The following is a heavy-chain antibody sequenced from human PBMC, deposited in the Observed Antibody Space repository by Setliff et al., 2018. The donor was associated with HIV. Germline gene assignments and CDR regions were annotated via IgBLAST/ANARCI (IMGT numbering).Heavy chain of an antibody. CDR1: GFTFSTYR. CDR3: ARVQQQLLQEDDYFDY. V-gene: IGHV3-21*01. D-gene: IGHD6-13*01. J-gene: IGHJ4*02. Sequence: PGGSLRLSCAASGFTFSTYRMNWVRQAPGKGLEWVSSISSSSSYIYYADSVKGRFTLSRDNFRNTLYLQMNSLRPEDTAVYYCARVQQQLLQEDDYFDYWGQGTLVTVSS. CDR2: ISSSSSYI.